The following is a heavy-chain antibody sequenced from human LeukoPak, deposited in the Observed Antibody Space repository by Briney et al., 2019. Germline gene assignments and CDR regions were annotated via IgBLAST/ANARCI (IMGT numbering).Heavy chain of an antibody. Sequence: GGSLRLSCAASGFTFSSYAMHWVRRAPGKGLEWVAVISYDGSNKYYADSVKGRFTISRDNSKNTLYLQMNSLRAEDTAVYYCARVWRSAYDPQELHAFDIWGQGTMVTVSS. J-gene: IGHJ3*02. CDR1: GFTFSSYA. V-gene: IGHV3-30-3*01. CDR2: ISYDGSNK. CDR3: ARVWRSAYDPQELHAFDI. D-gene: IGHD3-3*01.